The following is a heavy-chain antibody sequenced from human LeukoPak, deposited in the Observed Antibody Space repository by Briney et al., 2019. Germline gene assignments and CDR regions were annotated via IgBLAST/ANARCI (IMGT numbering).Heavy chain of an antibody. CDR2: IWYDGSNK. CDR3: ARDSPRGFPYYYYGMDV. CDR1: GFTFSSYG. J-gene: IGHJ6*02. V-gene: IGHV3-33*01. Sequence: GGSLRLSCAASGFTFSSYGMHWVRQAPGKGLEWVAVIWYDGSNKYYADSVKGRFTISRDNSKNTLYLQMNSLRAEDTAVYYCARDSPRGFPYYYYGMDVWGQGTTVTVSS.